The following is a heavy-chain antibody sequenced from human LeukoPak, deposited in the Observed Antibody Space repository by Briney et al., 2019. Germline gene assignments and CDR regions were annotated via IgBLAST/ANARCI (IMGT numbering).Heavy chain of an antibody. J-gene: IGHJ4*02. CDR1: RGSISSYF. CDR2: IYTSGSP. CDR3: ARFGYGDYYFDY. Sequence: SETLSLTCTVSRGSISSYFWSWIRQPAGKGLEWIGRIYTSGSPNYNPSLKSRVTMPIDTSKYQFSLRLTSVTAADTAVYYCARFGYGDYYFDYWGQGTLVTVSS. V-gene: IGHV4-4*07. D-gene: IGHD4-17*01.